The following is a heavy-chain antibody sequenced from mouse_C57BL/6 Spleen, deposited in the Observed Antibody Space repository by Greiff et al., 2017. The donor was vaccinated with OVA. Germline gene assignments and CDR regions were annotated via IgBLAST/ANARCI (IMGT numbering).Heavy chain of an antibody. J-gene: IGHJ2*01. Sequence: VQLMASGPGLVAPSQSLSITCTVSGFSLTSYAISWVRQPPGKGLEWLGVIWTGGGTNYNSALKSRLSISKDNSKSQVFLKMNSLQTDDTARYYCARNYFGSSYGIDYWGQGTTLTVSS. CDR3: ARNYFGSSYGIDY. D-gene: IGHD1-1*01. CDR2: IWTGGGT. V-gene: IGHV2-9-1*01. CDR1: GFSLTSYA.